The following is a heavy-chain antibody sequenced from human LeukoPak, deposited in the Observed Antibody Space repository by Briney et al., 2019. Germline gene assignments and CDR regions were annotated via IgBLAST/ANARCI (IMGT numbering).Heavy chain of an antibody. Sequence: SVKVSCKASGGTFSSYAISWVRQAPGQGLEWMGGVIPIFGTANYAQKFQGRVTITADKSTSTAYMELSSLRSEDTAVYYCARDAYGSGSYGGLYGMDVWGKGTTVTVSS. J-gene: IGHJ6*04. CDR1: GGTFSSYA. CDR3: ARDAYGSGSYGGLYGMDV. D-gene: IGHD3-10*01. CDR2: VIPIFGTA. V-gene: IGHV1-69*06.